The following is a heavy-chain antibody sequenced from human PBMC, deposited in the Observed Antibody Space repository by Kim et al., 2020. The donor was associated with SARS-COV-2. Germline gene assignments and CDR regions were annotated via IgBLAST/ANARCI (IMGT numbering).Heavy chain of an antibody. Sequence: NAVKGRFTISRDNSKNTLYLQMGSLRAEDMAVYYCARPQGYDFWSGYIDYWGQGTLVTVSS. D-gene: IGHD3-3*01. CDR3: ARPQGYDFWSGYIDY. J-gene: IGHJ4*02. V-gene: IGHV3-64*01.